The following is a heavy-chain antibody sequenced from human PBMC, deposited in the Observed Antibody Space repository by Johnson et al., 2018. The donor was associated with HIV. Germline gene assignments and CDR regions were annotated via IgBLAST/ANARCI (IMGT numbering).Heavy chain of an antibody. CDR3: VREDSMILPPYHDAFDI. CDR1: GFTFDDYA. CDR2: ISWNSGSI. V-gene: IGHV3-9*01. J-gene: IGHJ3*02. D-gene: IGHD2-15*01. Sequence: EVQLVESGGGLVQPGRSLRLSCAASGFTFDDYAMHWVRQAPGKGLEWVSGISWNSGSIGYADSVKGRFTISRDNAKNSLYLQMNSLRAEDTALYYCVREDSMILPPYHDAFDIWGQGTMVTVSS.